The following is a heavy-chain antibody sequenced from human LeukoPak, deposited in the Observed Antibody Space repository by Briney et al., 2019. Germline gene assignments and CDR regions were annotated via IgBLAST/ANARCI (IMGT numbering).Heavy chain of an antibody. D-gene: IGHD3-9*01. CDR1: GGSFSGYY. CDR3: ARGGRYSAF. J-gene: IGHJ4*02. CDR2: INHSGST. V-gene: IGHV4-34*01. Sequence: SETLSLTCAVYGGSFSGYYWSWIRQPPGKGLEWIGEINHSGSTNYNPSLKGRVTISVDTSKNQFSLKLSSVTAADTAVYYCARGGRYSAFWGQGTLVTVSS.